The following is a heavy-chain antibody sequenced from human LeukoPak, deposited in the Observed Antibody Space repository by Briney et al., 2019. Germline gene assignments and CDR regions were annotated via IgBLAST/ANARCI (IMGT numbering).Heavy chain of an antibody. CDR2: ISSSGSYI. D-gene: IGHD1-26*01. CDR1: GFTFSDYT. J-gene: IGHJ4*02. Sequence: GGSLRLSCAASGFTFSDYTMNWVRQAPGKGLEWVSGISSSGSYIYYADSVKGRFTISRDNAKNSLYLQMNSLRDEDTAVYYCARVGATWFGYWGQGTLVTVSS. CDR3: ARVGATWFGY. V-gene: IGHV3-21*01.